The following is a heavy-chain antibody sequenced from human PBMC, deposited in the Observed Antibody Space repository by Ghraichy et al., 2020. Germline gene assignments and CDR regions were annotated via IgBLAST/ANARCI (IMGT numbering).Heavy chain of an antibody. CDR3: ARGNDYGDGLALCYFDF. J-gene: IGHJ4*02. Sequence: SETLSLTCTVSGDSVNSGCYYWSWLRQYPGKGLDWLGYIYSSRDTFYTPSLKSSATISLDTSKNPFSLHLTSVTSADTALYYCARGNDYGDGLALCYFDFWGQGTLVSVSS. CDR2: IYSSRDT. V-gene: IGHV4-31*03. CDR1: GDSVNSGCYY. D-gene: IGHD4-17*01.